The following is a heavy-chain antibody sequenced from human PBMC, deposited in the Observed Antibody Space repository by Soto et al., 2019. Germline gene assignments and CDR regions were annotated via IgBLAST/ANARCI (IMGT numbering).Heavy chain of an antibody. CDR2: ISGSGGST. CDR3: AKDSPMRGDSFDY. V-gene: IGHV3-23*01. J-gene: IGHJ4*02. Sequence: EVQLLESGGGLVQPGGSLRLSCAASGFTFSSYAMSWVRQAPEKGLEWVSAISGSGGSTYYADSVKSRFTISRDNSKNTLYLQMNSLRADDTAVYYCAKDSPMRGDSFDYWGQGTLVTFSS. D-gene: IGHD4-17*01. CDR1: GFTFSSYA.